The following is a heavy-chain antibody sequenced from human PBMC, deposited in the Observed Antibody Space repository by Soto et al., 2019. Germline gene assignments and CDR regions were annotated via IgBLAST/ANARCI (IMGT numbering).Heavy chain of an antibody. CDR3: ARHGRGVGARPLDY. J-gene: IGHJ4*02. D-gene: IGHD1-26*01. CDR2: IFSNDEK. Sequence: QVTLKESGPVLVKPTETLTLTCTVSGFSLTNARLGVTWIRQPPGKALEWLAHIFSNDEKSYSTSLKSRLTISKDTSKSQVVLAMTNMDPVDTATYYCARHGRGVGARPLDYWGQGTLVTVSS. V-gene: IGHV2-26*01. CDR1: GFSLTNARLG.